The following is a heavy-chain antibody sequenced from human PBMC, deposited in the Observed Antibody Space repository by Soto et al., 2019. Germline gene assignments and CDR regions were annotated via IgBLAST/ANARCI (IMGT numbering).Heavy chain of an antibody. Sequence: EVQLLESGGGLVQRGGSLRLSCAASGFTSSSYAMSWVRQAPGKGLEWVSSITGSGRSTYYADSVKGRFTISRDTSNNTLYVQMSSLSAEDTAIYYCAKDLYGSESFYGFDYWGQGTLVTVSS. V-gene: IGHV3-23*01. CDR1: GFTSSSYA. D-gene: IGHD3-10*01. CDR3: AKDLYGSESFYGFDY. J-gene: IGHJ4*02. CDR2: ITGSGRST.